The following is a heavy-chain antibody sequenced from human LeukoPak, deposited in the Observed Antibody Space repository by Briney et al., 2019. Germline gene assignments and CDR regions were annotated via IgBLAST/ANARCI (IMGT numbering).Heavy chain of an antibody. J-gene: IGHJ4*02. D-gene: IGHD3-3*01. CDR3: AKEGGNENFWRSIDFDS. V-gene: IGHV3-23*01. Sequence: GGSLRLSCAASGFTFSSYAMSWVRQAPGKGLEWVSVISGSAISSYYADSVKGRFTISRDNSKNTLYLQMNSLRAEDTAVYYCAKEGGNENFWRSIDFDSWGQGTLVTVSS. CDR2: ISGSAISS. CDR1: GFTFSSYA.